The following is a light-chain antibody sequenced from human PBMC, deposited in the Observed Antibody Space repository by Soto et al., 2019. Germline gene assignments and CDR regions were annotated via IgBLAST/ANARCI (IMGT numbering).Light chain of an antibody. CDR1: QTISSN. Sequence: EIVLTQSPGTLSFSSWERATLSCSSSQTISSNYLAWYQQKPGQAPRLLIYGASSRATGIPDRFSGSGSGTEFTLTISSLQSEDFAVYYCQQYNNWPSWTFGQGIKVDNQ. CDR2: GAS. V-gene: IGKV3D-15*01. CDR3: QQYNNWPSWT. J-gene: IGKJ1*01.